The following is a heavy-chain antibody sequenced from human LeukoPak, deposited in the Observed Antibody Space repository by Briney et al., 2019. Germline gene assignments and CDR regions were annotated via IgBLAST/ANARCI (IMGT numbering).Heavy chain of an antibody. D-gene: IGHD6-13*01. J-gene: IGHJ6*03. V-gene: IGHV3-21*01. Sequence: AGGSLRLSCAASGFTFSSCAMTWVRQAPGKGLEWVSSISSSSSYIYYADSVKGRFTISRDNAKNSLCLQMNSLRAEGTAVYYCARGPPGYSSSWYYYYYMDVWGKGTTVTVSS. CDR1: GFTFSSCA. CDR3: ARGPPGYSSSWYYYYYMDV. CDR2: ISSSSSYI.